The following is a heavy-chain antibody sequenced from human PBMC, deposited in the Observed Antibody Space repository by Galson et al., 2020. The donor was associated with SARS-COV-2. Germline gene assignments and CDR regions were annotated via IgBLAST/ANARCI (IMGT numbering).Heavy chain of an antibody. J-gene: IGHJ3*02. CDR2: IYYSGST. CDR1: GGSISSGGYY. D-gene: IGHD3-22*01. CDR3: ARVRTRIVVVVDAFDI. Sequence: SETLSLTCTVSGGSISSGGYYWSWIRQHPGKGLEWIGYIYYSGSTYYNPSLKSLVTISVDTSKNQFSLKLSSVTAADTAVYYCARVRTRIVVVVDAFDIWGQGTMVTVSS. V-gene: IGHV4-31*01.